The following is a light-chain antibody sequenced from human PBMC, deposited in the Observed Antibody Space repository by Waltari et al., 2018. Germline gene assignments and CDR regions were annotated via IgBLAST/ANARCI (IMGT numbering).Light chain of an antibody. CDR2: QDT. J-gene: IGLJ3*02. CDR3: LAWDSSTAWV. V-gene: IGLV3-1*01. CDR1: KLGDKY. Sequence: SYELTQPPSVSVSPGQTASITCSGDKLGDKYASWYQQKPGQSPVLVIYQDTKRPSGIPERFSGSNSGNTATLTISGTQGMDEADYYGLAWDSSTAWVFGGGTKLTVL.